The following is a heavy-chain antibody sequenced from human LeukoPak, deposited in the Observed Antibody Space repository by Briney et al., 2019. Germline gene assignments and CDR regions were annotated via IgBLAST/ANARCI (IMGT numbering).Heavy chain of an antibody. CDR2: INPNSGGT. D-gene: IGHD3-22*01. CDR3: ARDYYDDSVQYGGDWLDS. CDR1: GYTFTGYY. Sequence: ASVKVSCKASGYTFTGYYMHWVRQAPGQGLEWMGWINPNSGGTNYAQKFQGRVTMTRDTSISTAYMELSRLRSDDTAVYYCARDYYDDSVQYGGDWLDSWGQGTLVTVSS. J-gene: IGHJ5*01. V-gene: IGHV1-2*02.